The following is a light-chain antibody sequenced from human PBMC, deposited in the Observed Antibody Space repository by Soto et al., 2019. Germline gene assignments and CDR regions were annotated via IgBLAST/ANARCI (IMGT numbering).Light chain of an antibody. CDR3: QSYDSSLSGSWV. CDR1: SSNIGAGYD. J-gene: IGLJ3*02. Sequence: QSVLTQPPSVSGAPGQRVTISCTGSSSNIGAGYDVHWYQQLPGTAPKLLIYGNSNRPSGVPDRFSGSKSGTSASLAITGLQAEDEGDYYCQSYDSSLSGSWVFGGGTKLTVL. CDR2: GNS. V-gene: IGLV1-40*01.